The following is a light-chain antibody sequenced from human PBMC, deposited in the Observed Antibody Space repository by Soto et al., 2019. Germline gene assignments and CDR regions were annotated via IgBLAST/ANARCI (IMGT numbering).Light chain of an antibody. CDR2: GAS. V-gene: IGKV3-20*01. CDR3: QQYGGSPRT. CDR1: QSISRY. Sequence: IVLTQPPGTLSLSPGEITTLSFSASQSISRYLAWYQQKPGQGPRLLIYGASPRATGIPGRFSGSGSGTDFTLTISKLEPEDFAVYHCQQYGGSPRTFGQGTKVDIK. J-gene: IGKJ1*01.